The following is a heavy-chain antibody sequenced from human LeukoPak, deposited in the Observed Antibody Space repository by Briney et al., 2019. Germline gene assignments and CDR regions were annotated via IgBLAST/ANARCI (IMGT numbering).Heavy chain of an antibody. J-gene: IGHJ1*01. CDR2: ISSGSSPT. CDR1: GFTFSSFS. CDR3: AKGRTGR. V-gene: IGHV3-48*02. Sequence: PGGSLRLSCAASGFTFSSFSMNWVRQAPGKGLEWISYISSGSSPTYYADSVKGRSTISRDNAQDSLYLQMNSLRDEDTAVYYCAKGRTGRWGQGTLVTVSS.